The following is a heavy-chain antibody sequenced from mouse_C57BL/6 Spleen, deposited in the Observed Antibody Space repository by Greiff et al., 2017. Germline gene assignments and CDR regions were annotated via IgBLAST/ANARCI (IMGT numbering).Heavy chain of an antibody. CDR1: GYAFSSYW. J-gene: IGHJ3*01. CDR3: ARSDYGSSYGFAY. CDR2: IYPGDGDT. Sequence: VQLQQSGAELVKPGASVTISCKASGYAFSSYWMNWVKQWPGKGLEWIGQIYPGDGDTNYNGKFKGKATLTADKSSSTAYMQLSSLTSEDSAVYFCARSDYGSSYGFAYWGQGTLVTVSA. D-gene: IGHD1-1*01. V-gene: IGHV1-80*01.